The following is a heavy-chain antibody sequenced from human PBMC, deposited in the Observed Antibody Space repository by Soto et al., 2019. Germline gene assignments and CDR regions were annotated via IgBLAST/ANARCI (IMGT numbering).Heavy chain of an antibody. V-gene: IGHV1-18*01. D-gene: IGHD6-13*01. CDR1: DYTFTNYG. Sequence: QVQVVQSGAEVKKPGASVKVSCKASDYTFTNYGISWVRQAPGQGLEWMGWISAYNGNTNYPQKFQGRVTMTTDTSTSTANMELRSQRPDDTDVDCCARVGDGGSWYLVSWGQGTLVNVAS. CDR2: ISAYNGNT. J-gene: IGHJ1*01. CDR3: ARVGDGGSWYLVS.